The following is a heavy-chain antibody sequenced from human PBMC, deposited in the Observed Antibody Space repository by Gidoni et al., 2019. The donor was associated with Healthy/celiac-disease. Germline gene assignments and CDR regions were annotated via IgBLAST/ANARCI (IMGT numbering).Heavy chain of an antibody. V-gene: IGHV3-48*02. D-gene: IGHD6-19*01. CDR1: GFPFSSYS. J-gene: IGHJ5*02. Sequence: EVQLVESGGGLVQPGGSLRLSCAASGFPFSSYSMHWVRQAPGKGLEWVSYISSSSSTIYYADSVKGRFTISRDNAKNSLYLQMNSLRDEDTAVYYCARDLLLFYSSGWQPENHGTNWFDPWGQGTLVTVSS. CDR3: ARDLLLFYSSGWQPENHGTNWFDP. CDR2: ISSSSSTI.